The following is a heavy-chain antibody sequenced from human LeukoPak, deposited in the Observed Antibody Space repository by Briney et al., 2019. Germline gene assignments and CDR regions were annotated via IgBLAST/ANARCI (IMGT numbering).Heavy chain of an antibody. CDR1: GLTFSSCA. CDR3: ARHPEPGYCSSTSCHESYFDY. CDR2: TSGSGGRP. J-gene: IGHJ4*02. D-gene: IGHD2-2*01. Sequence: GGSLRLSCAASGLTFSSCAMSWVRQAPGKGLEWVSATSGSGGRPCYAESVKGRFTISRDNSKNTLYLQMNSLRAEDTAVYYCARHPEPGYCSSTSCHESYFDYWGQGTLVTVSS. V-gene: IGHV3-23*01.